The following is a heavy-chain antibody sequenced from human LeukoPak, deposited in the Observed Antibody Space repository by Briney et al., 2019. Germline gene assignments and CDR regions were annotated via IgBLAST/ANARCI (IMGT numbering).Heavy chain of an antibody. Sequence: SEALSLTCTVSGDSISSGDYYWSWIRQPPGKGLEWIGYIYYSGSTYYNPSLKSRVTISVDTSKNQFSLKLSSVTAADTAVYYCARVGSSSWSYFDYWGQGTLVTVSS. CDR3: ARVGSSSWSYFDY. D-gene: IGHD6-13*01. J-gene: IGHJ4*02. CDR2: IYYSGST. CDR1: GDSISSGDYY. V-gene: IGHV4-30-4*01.